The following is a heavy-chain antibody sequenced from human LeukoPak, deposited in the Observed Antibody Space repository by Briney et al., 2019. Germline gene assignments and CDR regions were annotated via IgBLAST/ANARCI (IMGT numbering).Heavy chain of an antibody. V-gene: IGHV3-48*01. CDR2: IRSSSTTI. CDR1: GFTFSNYS. D-gene: IGHD4-23*01. J-gene: IGHJ3*02. Sequence: GGSLRLSCEASGFTFSNYSMNWVRQAPGKGLKWVSYIRSSSTTIYYADSVKGRFTISRDNAKNSLYLQMNSLRAEDTAVYYCARARGSYGGTDAFDIWGQGTMVTVSS. CDR3: ARARGSYGGTDAFDI.